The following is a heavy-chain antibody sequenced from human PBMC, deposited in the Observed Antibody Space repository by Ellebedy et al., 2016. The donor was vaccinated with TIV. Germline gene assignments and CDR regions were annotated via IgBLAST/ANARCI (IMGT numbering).Heavy chain of an antibody. D-gene: IGHD3-3*01. V-gene: IGHV3-48*02. CDR2: LSSSSSTI. CDR1: GFTFSSYS. Sequence: GESLKISCAASGFTFSSYSMNWVRQAPGKGLEWVSYLSSSSSTIYYADSVKGRFTISRDNAKNSLYLQMNSLRDEDTAVYYCARWYDDSWTGYYTWGQGTLVTVSS. CDR3: ARWYDDSWTGYYT. J-gene: IGHJ5*02.